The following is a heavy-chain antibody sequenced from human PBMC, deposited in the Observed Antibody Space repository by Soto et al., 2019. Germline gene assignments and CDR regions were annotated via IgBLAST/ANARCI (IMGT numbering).Heavy chain of an antibody. J-gene: IGHJ5*02. Sequence: GGSLRLSCAASGFTFSSYAMHWVRQAPGKGLEWVSSLLRSGSSAYYADSVRGRFTISSDTSANSLYLQMDNLRAEDTAIYYCAKDAIPGDGIWFMDSWGRGPGVTVPS. CDR1: GFTFSSYA. CDR2: LLRSGSSA. CDR3: AKDAIPGDGIWFMDS. V-gene: IGHV3-23*01. D-gene: IGHD2-2*02.